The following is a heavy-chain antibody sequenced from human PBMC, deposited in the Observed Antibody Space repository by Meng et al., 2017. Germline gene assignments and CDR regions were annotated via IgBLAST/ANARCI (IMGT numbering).Heavy chain of an antibody. Sequence: GESLKISCAASGFTFSSYAMHWVRQAPGKGLEWVAVISYDGSNKYYADSVKGGFTISRDNSKNTLYLQMNSLRAEDTAVYYCARDRGYALMYSYYGMDVWGQGTMVTVSS. CDR3: ARDRGYALMYSYYGMDV. D-gene: IGHD3-10*01. V-gene: IGHV3-30*04. J-gene: IGHJ6*02. CDR2: ISYDGSNK. CDR1: GFTFSSYA.